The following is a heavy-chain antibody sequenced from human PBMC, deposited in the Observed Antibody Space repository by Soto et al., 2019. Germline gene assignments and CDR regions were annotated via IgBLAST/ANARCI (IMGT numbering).Heavy chain of an antibody. CDR2: INPNSGGT. CDR1: GYTFTGYY. V-gene: IGHV1-2*02. CDR3: ARGMKVTTFRACWFDP. D-gene: IGHD3-16*01. Sequence: QVQLVQSGAEVKKPGASVKVSCKASGYTFTGYYMHWVRQAPGQGLEWMGWINPNSGGTNYAQKFQGRVTMTRDTSISTAYMELSRLRSDDTAVYYCARGMKVTTFRACWFDPWGQGTLVTVSS. J-gene: IGHJ5*02.